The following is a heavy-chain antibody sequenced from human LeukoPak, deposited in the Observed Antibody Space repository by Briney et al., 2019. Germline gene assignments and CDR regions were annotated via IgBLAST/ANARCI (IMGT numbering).Heavy chain of an antibody. CDR2: IYYSGNT. CDR3: ARHRETSLFDY. Sequence: AETLSLTCTVSGGSISSSSYYWGWIRQLPGRGLEWIGTIYYSGNTYYSPSLKSRVTISVDTSKNQFSLKLSSVTAADTAVYYCARHRETSLFDYWGQGTLVTVSS. D-gene: IGHD1-7*01. V-gene: IGHV4-39*01. CDR1: GGSISSSSYY. J-gene: IGHJ4*02.